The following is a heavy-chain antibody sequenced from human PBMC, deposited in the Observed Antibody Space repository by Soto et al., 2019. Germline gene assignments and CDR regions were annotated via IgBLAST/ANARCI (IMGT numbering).Heavy chain of an antibody. CDR1: GGTFSSYA. V-gene: IGHV1-69*01. CDR2: IIPIFGTA. D-gene: IGHD3-3*01. J-gene: IGHJ5*02. Sequence: QVQLVQSGAEVKKPGSSVKVSCKASGGTFSSYAISWVRQAPGQGLEWMGGIIPIFGTANYAQKFQGRVTITADESTSTAYMQLSSLSSEDTAVYYCARVETRDFWSGYINWFDPWGQGTLVTVSS. CDR3: ARVETRDFWSGYINWFDP.